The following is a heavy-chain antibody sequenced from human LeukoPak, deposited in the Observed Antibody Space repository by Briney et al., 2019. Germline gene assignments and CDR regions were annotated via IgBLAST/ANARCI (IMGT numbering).Heavy chain of an antibody. CDR2: IYTSGST. CDR3: ARVYDYVWGSYRNNWFDP. Sequence: SETLSLTCTVSGGSISSYYWSWIRQPAGKGLEWIGRIYTSGSTNYNPSLKSRVTMSVDTSKNQFSLKLSSVTAADTAVYYCARVYDYVWGSYRNNWFDPWGQGTLATVSS. V-gene: IGHV4-4*07. D-gene: IGHD3-16*02. CDR1: GGSISSYY. J-gene: IGHJ5*02.